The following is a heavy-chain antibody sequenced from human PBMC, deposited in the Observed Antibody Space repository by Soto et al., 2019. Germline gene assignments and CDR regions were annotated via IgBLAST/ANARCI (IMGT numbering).Heavy chain of an antibody. J-gene: IGHJ4*02. CDR2: ISGSGGST. CDR1: GFTFSSYA. CDR3: AKDSFHALITGIAFLDKHFDY. V-gene: IGHV3-23*01. D-gene: IGHD1-20*01. Sequence: GGSLRLSCAASGFTFSSYAMSWVRQAPGKGLEWVSAISGSGGSTYYADSVKGRFTISRDNSKNTLYLQMNSLRAEDTAVYYCAKDSFHALITGIAFLDKHFDYCGQGTLVTVSS.